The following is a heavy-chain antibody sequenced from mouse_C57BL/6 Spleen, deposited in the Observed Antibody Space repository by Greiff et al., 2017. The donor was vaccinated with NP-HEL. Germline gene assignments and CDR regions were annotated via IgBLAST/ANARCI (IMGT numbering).Heavy chain of an antibody. CDR1: GFTFTDYY. D-gene: IGHD3-1*01. CDR3: GGYGDTRAKDY. CDR2: IRNKANGYTT. J-gene: IGHJ4*01. Sequence: EVQVVESGGGLVQPGGSLSLSCAASGFTFTDYYMSWVRQPPGQALEWLGFIRNKANGYTTEYSASVKGRFTISRDYSPTILYLQMHASRAAASAAYYCGGYGDTRAKDYWGQGTSVTVSS. V-gene: IGHV7-3*01.